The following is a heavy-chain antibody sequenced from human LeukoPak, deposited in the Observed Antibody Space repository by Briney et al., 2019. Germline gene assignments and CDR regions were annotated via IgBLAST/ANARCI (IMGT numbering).Heavy chain of an antibody. CDR2: ISCGGGTT. D-gene: IGHD1-7*01. CDR1: GFTFSTYA. J-gene: IGHJ4*02. Sequence: GDSLRLSCVASGFTFSTYAMSWVRQAPRKELEWVSVISCGGGTTYYADSMKGRFSISRDISKSTLNLRMDSLRAEDTAVYYCARAGVGTAYFDSWGQGILVTVSS. V-gene: IGHV3-23*01. CDR3: ARAGVGTAYFDS.